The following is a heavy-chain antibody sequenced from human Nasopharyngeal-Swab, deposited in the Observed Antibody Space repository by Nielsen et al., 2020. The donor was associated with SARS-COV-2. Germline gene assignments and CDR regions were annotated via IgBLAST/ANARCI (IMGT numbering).Heavy chain of an antibody. CDR1: GFTFSSYS. Sequence: GSLRLSCAASGFTFSSYSMNWIRQPPGKGLEWIGEINHSGSTNYNPSLKSRVTISVDTSKNQFSLKLSSVTAADTAVYYCARLRGLENGVTVTNDYWGQGTLVTVSS. CDR3: ARLRGLENGVTVTNDY. J-gene: IGHJ4*02. D-gene: IGHD4-17*01. V-gene: IGHV4-34*01. CDR2: INHSGST.